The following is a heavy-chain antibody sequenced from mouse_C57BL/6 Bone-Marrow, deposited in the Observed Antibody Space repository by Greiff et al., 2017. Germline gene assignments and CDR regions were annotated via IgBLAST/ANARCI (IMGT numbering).Heavy chain of an antibody. Sequence: QVQLQQSGAELVRPGTSVKVSCKASGYAFTNSLIEWVKQRPGQGLEWIGVINPGSGGTNYNEKFKGKATLTADKSSSTAYMQLSSLTSEDSAVYFCARLTGPSWFAYWGQGTLVTVSA. CDR1: GYAFTNSL. J-gene: IGHJ3*01. V-gene: IGHV1-54*01. CDR2: INPGSGGT. D-gene: IGHD4-1*01. CDR3: ARLTGPSWFAY.